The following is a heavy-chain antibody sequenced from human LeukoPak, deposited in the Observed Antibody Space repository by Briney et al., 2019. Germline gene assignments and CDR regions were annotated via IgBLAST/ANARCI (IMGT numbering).Heavy chain of an antibody. Sequence: PSETLSLTCTVSGGSISSGDYYWSWIRQPPGKGLEWIGYIYYSRSTYYNPSLKSRVTISADRSKNQFSLNLNSVTAADTAVYYCARAGRGSGLLWGQGTLVTVFS. CDR3: ARAGRGSGLL. CDR1: GGSISSGDYY. CDR2: IYYSRST. D-gene: IGHD6-19*01. J-gene: IGHJ4*02. V-gene: IGHV4-30-4*01.